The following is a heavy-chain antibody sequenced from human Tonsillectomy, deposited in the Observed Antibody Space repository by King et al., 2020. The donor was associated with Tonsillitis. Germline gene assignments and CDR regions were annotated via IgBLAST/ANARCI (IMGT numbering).Heavy chain of an antibody. Sequence: VQLQESGPGLVKPSETLSLTCTVSGGSISDYYWSWIRQPPGKGLEWIGYIHYSGSSSYNPSLKSRVTISVDTSKNQFSLKLSSVTAADTAVFYCARGVDTAMVPTYYFDYWGQGSLVTVSS. J-gene: IGHJ4*02. V-gene: IGHV4-59*01. CDR1: GGSISDYY. CDR2: IHYSGSS. CDR3: ARGVDTAMVPTYYFDY. D-gene: IGHD5-18*01.